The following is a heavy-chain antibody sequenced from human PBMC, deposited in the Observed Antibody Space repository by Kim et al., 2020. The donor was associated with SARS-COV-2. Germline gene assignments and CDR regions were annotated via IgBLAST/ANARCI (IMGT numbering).Heavy chain of an antibody. V-gene: IGHV1-69*04. Sequence: AQKFQGRVTITADKSTSTAYMELSSLRSEDTAVYYCAREKVDTAMVTFDYWGQGTLVTVSS. CDR3: AREKVDTAMVTFDY. J-gene: IGHJ4*02. D-gene: IGHD5-18*01.